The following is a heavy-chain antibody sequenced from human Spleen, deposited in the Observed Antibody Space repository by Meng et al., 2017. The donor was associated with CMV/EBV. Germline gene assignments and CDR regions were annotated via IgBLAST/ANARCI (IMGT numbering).Heavy chain of an antibody. CDR2: INPNSGAT. CDR3: ARAPCSTATCYIYYYYGLDV. J-gene: IGHJ6*02. D-gene: IGHD2-2*02. CDR1: GYTFTDYY. V-gene: IGHV1-2*02. Sequence: ASVKVSCKASGYTFTDYYIHWVRQAPGEGLEWMGWINPNSGATNYAQKFQGRVTMTRDTSLSTAYLDLSRLRSDDTAVFFCARAPCSTATCYIYYYYGLDVWGQGTTVIVSS.